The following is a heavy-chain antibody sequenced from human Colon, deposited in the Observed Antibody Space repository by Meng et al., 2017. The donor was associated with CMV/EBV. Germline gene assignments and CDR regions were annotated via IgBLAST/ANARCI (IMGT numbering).Heavy chain of an antibody. V-gene: IGHV4-59*13. D-gene: IGHD2-2*01. CDR3: ARDVMLPAPFFDP. J-gene: IGHJ5*02. CDR2: IYYTGSV. Sequence: SETLSLTCNVSGGSISTYYWTWIRQSPGKGLEWIGNIYYTGSVKYNPSLKSRLTISVDTAKNQFSLKLSSVTAADTAVYYCARDVMLPAPFFDPWGQGTLVTVSS. CDR1: GGSISTYY.